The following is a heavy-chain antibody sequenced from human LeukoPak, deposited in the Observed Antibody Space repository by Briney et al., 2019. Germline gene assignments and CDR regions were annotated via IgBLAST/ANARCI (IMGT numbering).Heavy chain of an antibody. CDR1: GFTFSSYW. CDR2: IIDSGYST. CDR3: AKHRIFTREFDY. V-gene: IGHV3-23*01. Sequence: GGSLRLSCAASGFTFSSYWMSWVRQAPGRGLEWVSDIIDSGYSTNYADSVKGRFTISRDNSKNTLFLQMNSLRADDTAVYYCAKHRIFTREFDYWGQGTLVTVSS. J-gene: IGHJ4*02. D-gene: IGHD2/OR15-2a*01.